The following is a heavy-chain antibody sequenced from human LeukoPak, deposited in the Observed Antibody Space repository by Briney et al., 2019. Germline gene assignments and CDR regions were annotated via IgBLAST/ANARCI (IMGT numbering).Heavy chain of an antibody. V-gene: IGHV4-59*11. CDR3: ARAGGWDTRDLDY. D-gene: IGHD5-18*01. CDR2: TYYSGST. J-gene: IGHJ4*02. CDR1: GGSISSHY. Sequence: SETLSLTCTVSGGSISSHYWSWIRQPPGKGLEWIGYTYYSGSTNYNPSLKSRVTISVDTSKNQFSLKLSSVTAADTAVYYCARAGGWDTRDLDYRGEASLVSVCS.